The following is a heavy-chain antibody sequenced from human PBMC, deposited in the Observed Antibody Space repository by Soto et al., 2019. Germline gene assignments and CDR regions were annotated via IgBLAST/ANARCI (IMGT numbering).Heavy chain of an antibody. J-gene: IGHJ3*02. CDR2: IYSDDHRT. Sequence: GGSLRLSCVASGIALEDYAMHWVRQVPGQGLEWVSGIYSDDHRTAYADSVKGRFTISRDNYMNTLYLQMNSLRIEDTAVYFCAHPRGFGVFDAYDIWGQGTMVTVSS. D-gene: IGHD3-10*01. V-gene: IGHV3-9*01. CDR1: GIALEDYA. CDR3: AHPRGFGVFDAYDI.